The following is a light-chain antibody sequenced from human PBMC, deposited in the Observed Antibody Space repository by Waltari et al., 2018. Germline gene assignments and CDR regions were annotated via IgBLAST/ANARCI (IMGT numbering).Light chain of an antibody. Sequence: QSALTQPASVSGSPGQSITISCTGTSSDVGGYNYVSWYQQHPGKAPKLMIYDVSKRPSVVSNRFSGSKSGNTASLTISGLQAEDEADYYCSSYTSSSTSFGGGTKLTVL. CDR2: DVS. CDR3: SSYTSSSTS. V-gene: IGLV2-14*01. CDR1: SSDVGGYNY. J-gene: IGLJ2*01.